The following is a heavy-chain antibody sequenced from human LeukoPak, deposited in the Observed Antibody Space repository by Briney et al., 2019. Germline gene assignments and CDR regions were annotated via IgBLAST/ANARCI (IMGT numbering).Heavy chain of an antibody. Sequence: ASVKLSCKASGYTFTSYDISWVRQATGQGLEWMGWMNPNSGNTVYAQKFQGRVTMTRNTSISTAYMELSSLRSEDTAVYYCAYGGYSYGEFDYWGQGTLVTVSS. CDR1: GYTFTSYD. J-gene: IGHJ4*02. CDR3: AYGGYSYGEFDY. V-gene: IGHV1-8*01. CDR2: MNPNSGNT. D-gene: IGHD5-18*01.